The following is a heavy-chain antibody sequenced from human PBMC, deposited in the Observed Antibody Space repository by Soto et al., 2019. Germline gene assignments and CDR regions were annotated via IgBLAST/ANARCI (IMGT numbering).Heavy chain of an antibody. CDR3: AKGLQLVRTQLDY. V-gene: IGHV3-23*01. CDR2: ISGSGGST. J-gene: IGHJ4*02. D-gene: IGHD6-13*01. CDR1: GFSFSSYA. Sequence: EVQLLESGGGLVQPGGSLRLSCAASGFSFSSYAMSWVRQAPGKGLEWVSAISGSGGSTYYADSVKGRFTISRDNSKNTLYLQMNSLRAEDTAVYYCAKGLQLVRTQLDYWGQGTLVTVSS.